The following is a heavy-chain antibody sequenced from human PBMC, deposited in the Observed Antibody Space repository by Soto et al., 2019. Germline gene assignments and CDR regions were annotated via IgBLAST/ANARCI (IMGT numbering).Heavy chain of an antibody. CDR2: ITGNGAIT. D-gene: IGHD6-19*01. CDR1: GFRFDSYA. Sequence: GGSLRLSCAASGFRFDSYAMTWVRHAPGKGLEWVSTITGNGAITYHADSVKDRFTISRDNSRDTSISTAYMELSRLRSDDTAVYYCAGDSSGWYGYYYYGMDVWGQGTTVTVSS. V-gene: IGHV3-23*01. CDR3: AGDSSGWYGYYYYGMDV. J-gene: IGHJ6*02.